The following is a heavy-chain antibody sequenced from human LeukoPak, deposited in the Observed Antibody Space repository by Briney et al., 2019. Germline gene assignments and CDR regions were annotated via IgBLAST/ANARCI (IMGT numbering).Heavy chain of an antibody. V-gene: IGHV4-34*01. J-gene: IGHJ4*02. Sequence: PSETLSLTCAVYGGSFSGYYWSWIRQPPGKGLEWIGEINHSGSTNYNPSLKSRVTISVDTSKNQFSLKLSSVTAADTAVYYCARGNHDYSNYGRIVVVSPFDYWGQGTLVTVSS. CDR2: INHSGST. CDR1: GGSFSGYY. D-gene: IGHD4-11*01. CDR3: ARGNHDYSNYGRIVVVSPFDY.